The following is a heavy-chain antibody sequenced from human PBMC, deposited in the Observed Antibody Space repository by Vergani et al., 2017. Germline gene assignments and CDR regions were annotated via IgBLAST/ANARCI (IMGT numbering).Heavy chain of an antibody. D-gene: IGHD5-18*01. CDR2: IFPGDSNP. J-gene: IGHJ4*02. CDR1: GYRFSVYW. V-gene: IGHV5-51*01. CDR3: ARRAYSYDVFDF. Sequence: EVQLLQSGAALKKPGESLKISCKASGYRFSVYWIGWVRQMPGKGLEWMVIIFPGDSNPRYNPSIQGRVTISADKYISTAYLQWSSLKASDTAIYYWARRAYSYDVFDFWGQGTKVTVSS.